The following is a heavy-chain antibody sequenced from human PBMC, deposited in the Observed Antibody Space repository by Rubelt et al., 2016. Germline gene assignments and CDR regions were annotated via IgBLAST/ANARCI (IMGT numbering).Heavy chain of an antibody. D-gene: IGHD3-3*01. CDR1: GGTFSSYA. Sequence: QVQLVQSGAEVKKPGSSVKVSCKASGGTFSSYAISWVRQAPGQGLEWMGGITPIFGTANSARKFQGRGTITADESTGTAYMELGRRRSDDTAVYYCARDGISFCDYWGQGTLVTVSS. CDR3: ARDGISFCDY. CDR2: ITPIFGTA. V-gene: IGHV1-69*01. J-gene: IGHJ4*02.